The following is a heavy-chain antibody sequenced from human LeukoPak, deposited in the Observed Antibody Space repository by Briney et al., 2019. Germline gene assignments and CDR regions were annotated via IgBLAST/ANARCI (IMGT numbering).Heavy chain of an antibody. Sequence: PGGSLRLSCAASGFTFDDYAMHWVRQAPGKGLEWVSGISWNSGSIGYADSVEGRFTISRDNAKNPLYLQMNSLRAEDTALYYCVKDFYYGSGSYYNYFDYWGQGTLVTVSS. CDR3: VKDFYYGSGSYYNYFDY. D-gene: IGHD3-10*01. CDR2: ISWNSGSI. V-gene: IGHV3-9*01. CDR1: GFTFDDYA. J-gene: IGHJ4*02.